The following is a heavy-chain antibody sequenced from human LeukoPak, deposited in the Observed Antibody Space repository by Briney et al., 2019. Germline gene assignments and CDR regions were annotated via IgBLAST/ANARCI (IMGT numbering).Heavy chain of an antibody. CDR1: GFTFSSYS. CDR3: ARAAPNYGGNSWFDY. V-gene: IGHV3-21*01. CDR2: ISSSSSYI. D-gene: IGHD4-23*01. Sequence: GGSLRLSCAASGFTFSSYSMNWVRQAPGKGLEWVSSISSSSSYIYYAGSVKGRFTISRDNAKNSLYLQMNSLRAEDTAVYYCARAAPNYGGNSWFDYWGQGTLVTVSS. J-gene: IGHJ4*02.